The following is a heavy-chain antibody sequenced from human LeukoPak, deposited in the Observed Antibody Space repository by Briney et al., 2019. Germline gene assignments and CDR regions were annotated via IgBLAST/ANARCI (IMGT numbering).Heavy chain of an antibody. J-gene: IGHJ6*02. CDR3: ARDLRGWSVPKYYYCYYGMDV. V-gene: IGHV4-59*11. D-gene: IGHD6-19*01. CDR1: GGPISRHH. CDR2: LFYSGST. Sequence: TSEPLSLLCSVCGGPISRHHWRWIRQPPREGLGGSGYLFYSGSTNHNPSLKSRVTISVDTSKNQFSLQLSSVTAADTAVYYCARDLRGWSVPKYYYCYYGMDVWGQGTTVSVSS.